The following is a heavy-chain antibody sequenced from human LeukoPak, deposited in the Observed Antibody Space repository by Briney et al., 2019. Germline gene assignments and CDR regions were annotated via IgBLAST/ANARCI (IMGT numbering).Heavy chain of an antibody. CDR2: IYYSGST. CDR3: ARGRGSSSWYYFDY. V-gene: IGHV4-61*01. J-gene: IGHJ4*02. CDR1: GGSVSSGSYY. D-gene: IGHD6-13*01. Sequence: SETLSLTCTVSGGSVSSGSYYWSWIRQPPGKGLEWIGYIYYSGSTNYNPSLKSRVTISVDTSKNQFSLKLSSVTAADTAVYYCARGRGSSSWYYFDYWGQGTLVTVS.